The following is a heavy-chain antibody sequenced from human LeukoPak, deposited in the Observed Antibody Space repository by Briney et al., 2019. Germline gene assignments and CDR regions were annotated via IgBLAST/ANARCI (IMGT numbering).Heavy chain of an antibody. CDR3: ARHGGSWFDP. D-gene: IGHD2-15*01. Sequence: PSETLSLTCAVYGGSFSGYYWSWIRPPPGKGLEWIGEINHSGSTNYNPSLKSRVTISVDTSKNQFSLKLSSVTAADTAVYYCARHGGSWFDPWGQGTLVTVSS. CDR2: INHSGST. V-gene: IGHV4-34*01. CDR1: GGSFSGYY. J-gene: IGHJ5*02.